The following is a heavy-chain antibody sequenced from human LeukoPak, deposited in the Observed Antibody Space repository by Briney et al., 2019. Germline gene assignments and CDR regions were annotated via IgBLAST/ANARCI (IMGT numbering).Heavy chain of an antibody. Sequence: SETLSLTCTVSGGSISSYYWSWIRQPPGKGLEWIGYIYYSGSTNYNPSLKSRVTRSVDTSKNQFSLKLSSVTAADTAVYYCARSRKKDIVVVVAAPPFVFDYWGQGTLVTVSS. CDR2: IYYSGST. CDR3: ARSRKKDIVVVVAAPPFVFDY. V-gene: IGHV4-59*01. D-gene: IGHD2-15*01. J-gene: IGHJ4*02. CDR1: GGSISSYY.